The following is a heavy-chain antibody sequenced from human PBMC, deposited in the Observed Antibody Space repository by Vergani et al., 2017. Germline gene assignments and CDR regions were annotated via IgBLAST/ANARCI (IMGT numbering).Heavy chain of an antibody. V-gene: IGHV3-48*02. CDR2: ISSSSSTI. D-gene: IGHD1-20*01. CDR1: GFTFSSYS. J-gene: IGHJ5*02. Sequence: EVQLVESGGGLVQPGGSLRLSCAASGFTFSSYSMNWVRQAPGKGLEWVSYISSSSSTIYYADSVKGRFTISRDNAKNSLYLQMNSLRDEDTAVYYCASLVQGWYNWNAQRRWFDPWGQGTLVIVSS. CDR3: ASLVQGWYNWNAQRRWFDP.